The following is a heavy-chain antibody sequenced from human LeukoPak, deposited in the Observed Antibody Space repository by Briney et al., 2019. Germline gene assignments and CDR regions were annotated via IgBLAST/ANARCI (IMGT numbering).Heavy chain of an antibody. D-gene: IGHD2-2*01. J-gene: IGHJ1*01. CDR3: ARLGYCSSTSCHQGYFQH. V-gene: IGHV1-69*13. CDR1: GYTFTSYG. Sequence: ASVKVSCKASGYTFTSYGISWVRQAPGQGLEWMGGIIPIFGTANYAQKFQGRVTITADESTSTAYMELSSLRSEDTAVYYCARLGYCSSTSCHQGYFQHWGQGTLVTVSS. CDR2: IIPIFGTA.